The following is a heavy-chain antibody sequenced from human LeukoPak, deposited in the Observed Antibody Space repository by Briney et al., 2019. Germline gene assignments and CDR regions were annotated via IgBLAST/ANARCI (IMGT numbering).Heavy chain of an antibody. CDR3: AKRGVVIRVILVGFHKEAYYFDS. J-gene: IGHJ4*02. CDR2: ISYSGGST. CDR1: GFTLSTYA. D-gene: IGHD3-22*01. Sequence: GGSLRLSCAACGFTLSTYAMSWVRQAPGEGLEWVAGISYSGGSTNHADSVKGRFTISRDNRKNTLYLKMNSLRAEDTAVYFCAKRGVVIRVILVGFHKEAYYFDSWGQGALVTVSS. V-gene: IGHV3-23*01.